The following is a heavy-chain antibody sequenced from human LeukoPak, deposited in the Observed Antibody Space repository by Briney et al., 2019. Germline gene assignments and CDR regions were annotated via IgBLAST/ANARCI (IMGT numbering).Heavy chain of an antibody. V-gene: IGHV4-34*01. CDR1: GGSFNGYY. D-gene: IGHD2-2*01. CDR2: INHSGST. CDR3: ARGLGDIVVVPAAKRTTVTTGAEYFQH. Sequence: KPSETLSLTCAVYGGSFNGYYWSWIRQPPGKGLEWIGEINHSGSTNYNPSLKSRVTISVDTSKNQFSLKLSSVTAADTAVYYCARGLGDIVVVPAAKRTTVTTGAEYFQHWGQGTLVTVSS. J-gene: IGHJ1*01.